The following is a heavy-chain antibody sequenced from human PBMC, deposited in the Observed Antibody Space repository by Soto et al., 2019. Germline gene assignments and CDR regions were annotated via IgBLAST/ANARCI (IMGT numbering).Heavy chain of an antibody. V-gene: IGHV4-28*01. CDR2: IYYSGTT. J-gene: IGHJ4*02. D-gene: IGHD1-26*01. CDR1: GYSISSSNW. CDR3: ARREIQGPIDY. Sequence: QVQLQESGPGLVKPSDTLSLTCAVSGYSISSSNWWGWNRQPPGKGLEWIGYIYYSGTTYYNPSLKGRVTMSVDTSKNQFSLKLTSVTAVDTAVYYCARREIQGPIDYWGQGTLVTVSS.